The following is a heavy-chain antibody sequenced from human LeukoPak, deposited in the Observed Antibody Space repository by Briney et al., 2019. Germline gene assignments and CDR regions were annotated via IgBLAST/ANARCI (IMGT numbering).Heavy chain of an antibody. CDR2: IHAGRGDT. V-gene: IGHV1-2*02. D-gene: IGHD7-27*01. Sequence: ASVKVSCKVSGFTFTGHYIQWVRQARGPGLEWMGWIHAGRGDTNYAPKLQGRFTMTKDTSINTLFMELSSLRSDDTALYYCARDENWGPDYWGQGTLVTVSS. CDR3: ARDENWGPDY. CDR1: GFTFTGHY. J-gene: IGHJ4*02.